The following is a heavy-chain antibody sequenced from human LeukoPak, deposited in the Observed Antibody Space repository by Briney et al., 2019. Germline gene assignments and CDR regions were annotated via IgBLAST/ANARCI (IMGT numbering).Heavy chain of an antibody. CDR2: INVDGSST. CDR1: GFTFSSYW. Sequence: GGSLRLSCAASGFTFSSYWMHWVRQTPGKGLVWVSRINVDGSSTSYADSVKGRFTISRDNAKNSLYLQMNSLRAEDMALYYCARYDSSGSEAFDIWGQGTMVTVSS. D-gene: IGHD3-22*01. J-gene: IGHJ3*02. V-gene: IGHV3-74*01. CDR3: ARYDSSGSEAFDI.